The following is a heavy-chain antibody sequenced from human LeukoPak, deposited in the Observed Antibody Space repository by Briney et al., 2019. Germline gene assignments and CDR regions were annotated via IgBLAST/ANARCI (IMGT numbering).Heavy chain of an antibody. J-gene: IGHJ6*03. V-gene: IGHV3-7*03. CDR1: GFTFSSYW. CDR3: ARPPVRGALYYMDV. D-gene: IGHD1-26*01. Sequence: GGSLRLSCAASGFTFSSYWMSWVRQAQGKGLEWVANIKQDGSEKYYVDSVKGRFTISRDNAKNSLYLQMNSLRAEDTAVYYCARPPVRGALYYMDVWGKGTTVAVSS. CDR2: IKQDGSEK.